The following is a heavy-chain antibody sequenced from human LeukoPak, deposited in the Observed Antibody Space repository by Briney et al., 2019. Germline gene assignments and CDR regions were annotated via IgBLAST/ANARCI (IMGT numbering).Heavy chain of an antibody. V-gene: IGHV1-69*05. CDR3: ARGYSGSPWSFDI. Sequence: SVKVSCKASGGTFSSYAISWVRQAPGQGLEWMGGIIPIFGTANYAQKFQGRVTITTDESTSTAYMELSSLGSEDTAVYYCARGYSGSPWSFDIWGQGTMVTVSS. CDR2: IIPIFGTA. D-gene: IGHD1-26*01. J-gene: IGHJ3*02. CDR1: GGTFSSYA.